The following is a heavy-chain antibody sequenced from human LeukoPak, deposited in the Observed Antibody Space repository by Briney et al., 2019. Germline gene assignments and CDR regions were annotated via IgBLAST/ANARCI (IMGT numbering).Heavy chain of an antibody. CDR1: GFTFDDYA. Sequence: PGRSLRLSCAASGFTFDDYAMHWVRQAPGKGLEWVSGISWNSGSIGYADSVKGRFTISRDNAKNSLYLQVNSLRAEDMALYYCAKGRYYYDSSGYDYWGQGTLVTVSS. D-gene: IGHD3-22*01. CDR3: AKGRYYYDSSGYDY. J-gene: IGHJ4*02. CDR2: ISWNSGSI. V-gene: IGHV3-9*03.